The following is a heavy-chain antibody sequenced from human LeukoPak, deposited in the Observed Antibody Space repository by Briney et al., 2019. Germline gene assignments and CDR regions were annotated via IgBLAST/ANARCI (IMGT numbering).Heavy chain of an antibody. CDR3: ARGVVVRWLVRTGYGMDV. Sequence: KSSETLSLTCAVYGGSFSGYYWSWIRQPPGKGLEWIGEINHSGSTNYNPSLKSRVTISVDTSRNQFSLKLSSVTAADTAVYYCARGVVVRWLVRTGYGMDVWGQGTTVTVSS. J-gene: IGHJ6*02. D-gene: IGHD6-19*01. CDR2: INHSGST. CDR1: GGSFSGYY. V-gene: IGHV4-34*01.